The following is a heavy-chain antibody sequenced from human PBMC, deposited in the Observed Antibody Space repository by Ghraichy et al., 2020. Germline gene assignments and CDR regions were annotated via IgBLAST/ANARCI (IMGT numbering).Heavy chain of an antibody. Sequence: SETLSLTCTVSGGSISSSSYYWGWIRQPPGKGLEWIGSIYYSGSTYYNPSLKSRVTISVDTSKNQFSLKLSCVTAADTAVYYCARQTRPDGKYYFDYWGQGTLVTVSS. D-gene: IGHD6-6*01. CDR1: GGSISSSSYY. J-gene: IGHJ4*02. V-gene: IGHV4-39*01. CDR3: ARQTRPDGKYYFDY. CDR2: IYYSGST.